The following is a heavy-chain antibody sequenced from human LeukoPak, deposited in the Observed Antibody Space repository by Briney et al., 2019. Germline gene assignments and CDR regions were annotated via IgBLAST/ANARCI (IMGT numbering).Heavy chain of an antibody. CDR3: AKEGGNTITTKRYFDY. V-gene: IGHV3-23*01. CDR2: ISGSGGST. J-gene: IGHJ4*02. CDR1: GFTFSSYA. Sequence: GGSLRLSSAVSGFTFSSYAMSWVRQVPGKGLEWVSAISGSGGSTYYADSVKGRFTISRDNSKNTLYLQMNSLRAEDTAVYYCAKEGGNTITTKRYFDYWGQGSLVTVSS. D-gene: IGHD4-11*01.